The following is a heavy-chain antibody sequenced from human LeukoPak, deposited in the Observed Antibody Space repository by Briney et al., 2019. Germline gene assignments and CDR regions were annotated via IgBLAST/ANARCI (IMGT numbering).Heavy chain of an antibody. J-gene: IGHJ4*02. CDR1: GGTFSSYA. CDR2: IIPIFGTA. D-gene: IGHD6-6*01. Sequence: SVNLACKAYGGTFSSYAISWVRQTPGQGLEWMGRIIPIFGTANYAQKFQGGVTIKTDESTSTAHMELSSLRAEDTAVYYCARDAQYSSSSAYFDYWGQGTLVTVCS. CDR3: ARDAQYSSSSAYFDY. V-gene: IGHV1-69*05.